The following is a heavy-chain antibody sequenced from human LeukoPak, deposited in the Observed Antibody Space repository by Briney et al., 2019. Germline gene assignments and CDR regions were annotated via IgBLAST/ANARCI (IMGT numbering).Heavy chain of an antibody. CDR2: IMYDGSS. CDR1: GGSFSDYY. J-gene: IGHJ4*02. CDR3: ARGRYYFDSSGAFY. V-gene: IGHV4-34*01. Sequence: TETLSLTCGVHGGSFSDYYWSWIRQPPGEGREWIGEIMYDGSSNYHPSLKSRVSMSVDTSKNQFSLKMTSVTAADTAVYYCARGRYYFDSSGAFYWGQGTLVTVSS. D-gene: IGHD3-22*01.